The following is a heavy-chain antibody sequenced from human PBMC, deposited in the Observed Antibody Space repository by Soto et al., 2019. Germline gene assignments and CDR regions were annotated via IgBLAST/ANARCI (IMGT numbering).Heavy chain of an antibody. Sequence: GGSLRLSCAASGFTFDDYAMHWVRQAPGKGLEWVSGISWNSGSIGYADSMKGRFTISRDNAKNSLYLQMNSLRAEDTALYYCAKDTVTARTVSYGMDVWGQGTTVTVSS. V-gene: IGHV3-9*01. CDR1: GFTFDDYA. CDR3: AKDTVTARTVSYGMDV. J-gene: IGHJ6*02. D-gene: IGHD4-17*01. CDR2: ISWNSGSI.